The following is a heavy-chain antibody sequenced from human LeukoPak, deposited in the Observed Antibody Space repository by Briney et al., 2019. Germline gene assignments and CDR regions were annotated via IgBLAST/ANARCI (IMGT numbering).Heavy chain of an antibody. CDR2: IKQDGSEK. CDR1: GFTFSSHS. V-gene: IGHV3-7*01. CDR3: ARAMGTSYGFWSGSYTVSYYYYMDV. D-gene: IGHD3-3*01. Sequence: GGSLRLSCATFGFTFSSHSMSWVRQAPGKGLEWVANIKQDGSEKHYVDSVKGRFSTSRDNTKNSLYLQMNSLRAEDTAVYYCARAMGTSYGFWSGSYTVSYYYYMDVWGKGTTVAVS. J-gene: IGHJ6*03.